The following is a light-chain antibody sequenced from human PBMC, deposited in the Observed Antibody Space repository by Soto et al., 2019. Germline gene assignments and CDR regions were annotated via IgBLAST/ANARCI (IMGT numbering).Light chain of an antibody. J-gene: IGLJ3*02. V-gene: IGLV7-43*01. Sequence: QTVVTQEPSLTVSPGGTVTLTCARTTGAVTSDYYPNWFQRKPGQALRTLIYRTNNNHSWTPARFSGSLLGGKAALTLSGVQPEDEADYYCVLLCSGEWVFGGGTKLTVL. CDR3: VLLCSGEWV. CDR2: RTN. CDR1: TGAVTSDYY.